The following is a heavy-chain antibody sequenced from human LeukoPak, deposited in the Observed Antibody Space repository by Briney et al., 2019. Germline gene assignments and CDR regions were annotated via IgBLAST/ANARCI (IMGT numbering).Heavy chain of an antibody. J-gene: IGHJ4*02. V-gene: IGHV3-23*01. CDR2: ISGSGGST. CDR3: AKALGYSSGWPGDYFDY. D-gene: IGHD6-19*01. CDR1: GFTFSSYA. Sequence: PGGSLRLSCAASGFTFSSYAMSWVRKAPGKGLEWVSAISGSGGSTYYADSVKGRFTISRDNSKNTLYLQMNSLRAEDTAVYYCAKALGYSSGWPGDYFDYWGQGTLVTVSS.